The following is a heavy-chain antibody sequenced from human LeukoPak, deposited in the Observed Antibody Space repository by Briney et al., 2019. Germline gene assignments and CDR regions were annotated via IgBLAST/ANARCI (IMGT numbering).Heavy chain of an antibody. D-gene: IGHD2/OR15-2a*01. CDR1: GFTFSSYA. J-gene: IGHJ4*02. CDR2: ISYDGSNK. Sequence: GGSLRLSCAASGFTFSSYAMHWVRQAPGKGLEWVAVISYDGSNKYYADSVKGRFTISRDNSKNTLYLQMNSLRAEDTAVYYCARERGPLSSFDYWGQGTLVTVSS. V-gene: IGHV3-30*04. CDR3: ARERGPLSSFDY.